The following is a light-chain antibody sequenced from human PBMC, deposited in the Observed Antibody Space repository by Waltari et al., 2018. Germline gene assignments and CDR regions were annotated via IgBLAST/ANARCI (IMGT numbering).Light chain of an antibody. CDR3: SSYISSDTLEL. Sequence: QSALTQPASASGSPGQTITIPCTGTSSDVDGYYYLSRYQQHPDKAPKPIICYVSNRRSGVSSRFSGSKSGNTASLTISGLQAQDEADYYCSSYISSDTLELFGGGTSLTVL. CDR2: YVS. CDR1: SSDVDGYYY. J-gene: IGLJ2*01. V-gene: IGLV2-14*03.